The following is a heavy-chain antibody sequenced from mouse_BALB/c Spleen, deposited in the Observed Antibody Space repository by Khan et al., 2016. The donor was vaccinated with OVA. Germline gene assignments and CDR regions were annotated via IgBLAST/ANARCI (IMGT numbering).Heavy chain of an antibody. J-gene: IGHJ3*01. Sequence: IQLVQSGPELMKPGTSVKISCKASGYSFTTYYIHWVIQTHGKSLEWIGYIDPFSGGTTYNQKFKGKATLTVDKSSSTAYIHLSNLTSEDSAVYYCTRHGCVGWFTYWGQGTLVTVSA. D-gene: IGHD2-2*01. CDR3: TRHGCVGWFTY. CDR1: GYSFTTYY. V-gene: IGHV1S135*01. CDR2: IDPFSGGT.